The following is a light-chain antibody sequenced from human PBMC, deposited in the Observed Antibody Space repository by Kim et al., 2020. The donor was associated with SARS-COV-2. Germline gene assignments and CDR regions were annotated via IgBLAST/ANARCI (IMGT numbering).Light chain of an antibody. CDR2: AAS. V-gene: IGKV1-39*01. Sequence: SASVGSRVTISCHASQSINNFLNWYQQKPAIAPKLLIYAASSVQGGLPSRFTGSASGTDFTLTISTLQPEDSATYYCPQTYTPPQAFGPETKLEI. CDR1: QSINNF. CDR3: PQTYTPPQA. J-gene: IGKJ2*01.